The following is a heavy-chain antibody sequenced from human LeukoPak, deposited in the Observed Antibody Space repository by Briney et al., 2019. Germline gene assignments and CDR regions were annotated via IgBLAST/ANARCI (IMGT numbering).Heavy chain of an antibody. J-gene: IGHJ4*02. CDR1: GFTFSSYA. D-gene: IGHD3-3*01. Sequence: PGGSLRLSCAASGFTFSSYAMHWVRQAPGKGLEWVSGISWNSGSIGYADSVKGRFTISRDNAKNSLYLQMNSLRAEDTALYYCAKGTYDFWSGYSYYFDYWGQGTLVTVSS. V-gene: IGHV3-9*01. CDR3: AKGTYDFWSGYSYYFDY. CDR2: ISWNSGSI.